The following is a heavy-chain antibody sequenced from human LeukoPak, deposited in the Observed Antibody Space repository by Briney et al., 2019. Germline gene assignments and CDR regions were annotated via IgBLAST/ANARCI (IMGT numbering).Heavy chain of an antibody. CDR2: IYYSGST. J-gene: IGHJ3*02. CDR1: GGSISSSSYY. D-gene: IGHD3-22*01. V-gene: IGHV4-39*07. CDR3: ARDSRSGVLFAFDI. Sequence: PSETLSLTCTVSGGSISSSSYYWGWIRQPPGKGLEWIGNIYYSGSTYYNPSLKSRVTISVDTSKNQFFLKLSSVTAADTAVYYCARDSRSGVLFAFDIWGQGTMVTVSS.